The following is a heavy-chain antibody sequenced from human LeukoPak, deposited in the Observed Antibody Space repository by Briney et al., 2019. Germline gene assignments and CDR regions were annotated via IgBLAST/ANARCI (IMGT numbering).Heavy chain of an antibody. D-gene: IGHD3-10*01. J-gene: IGHJ3*01. CDR1: GFKFDDFG. Sequence: PGGSLRLSCAPSGFKFDDFGMSWVRQTPGKGLEWVSGISGDGASTHYAESVKGQFTISRDNSQNTLFLQMNSLRVEDTAIYYCAKDSYVSGRPLHTFDVWGQGTMVTVSS. CDR2: ISGDGAST. CDR3: AKDSYVSGRPLHTFDV. V-gene: IGHV3-23*01.